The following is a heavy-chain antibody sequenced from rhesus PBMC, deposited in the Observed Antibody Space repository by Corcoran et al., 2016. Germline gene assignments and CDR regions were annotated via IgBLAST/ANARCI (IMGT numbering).Heavy chain of an antibody. CDR3: ARGSGSGLFDY. V-gene: IGHV4-80*01. CDR2: SNGNRGST. Sequence: QVQLQESGPGLVKPSETLSLTCAVSGASISSYWWNWIRQTPGTGLEWIGDSNGNRGSTTSTHSLNSRVSSSNDASQTQFSLKLTSVTAADTAVYYCARGSGSGLFDYWGQGVLVTVSS. J-gene: IGHJ4*01. CDR1: GASISSYW. D-gene: IGHD6-31*01.